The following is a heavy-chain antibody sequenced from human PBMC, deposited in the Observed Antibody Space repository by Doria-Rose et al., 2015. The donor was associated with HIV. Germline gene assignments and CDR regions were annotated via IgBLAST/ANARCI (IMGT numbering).Heavy chain of an antibody. Sequence: VQLLQSWGGVVQPGRSLRLSCTASGFTFSNYAMHWVRQAPGKGLEWVAIISYDGSNNYYADSVKGRFTVSRDNSKNTLYLQMNSLRPEDTAVYYCASVYSARHAFDIWGQGTRGTGSS. CDR2: ISYDGSNN. CDR1: GFTFSNYA. V-gene: IGHV3-30*04. J-gene: IGHJ3*02. D-gene: IGHD2-21*01. CDR3: ASVYSARHAFDI.